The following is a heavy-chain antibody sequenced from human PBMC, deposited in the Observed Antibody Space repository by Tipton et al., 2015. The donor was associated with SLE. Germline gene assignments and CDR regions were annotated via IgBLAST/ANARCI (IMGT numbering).Heavy chain of an antibody. D-gene: IGHD2-8*02. CDR1: GGSISSSSYY. CDR3: ARGPYWYCDI. CDR2: IYYSGST. V-gene: IGHV4-61*01. J-gene: IGHJ3*02. Sequence: TLSLTCTVSGGSISSSSYYWSWIRQPPGKGLEWIGYIYYSGSTNYNPSLKSRVTISVDTSKNQFSLKLSSVTAADTAVYYCARGPYWYCDIWGQGTMVTVSS.